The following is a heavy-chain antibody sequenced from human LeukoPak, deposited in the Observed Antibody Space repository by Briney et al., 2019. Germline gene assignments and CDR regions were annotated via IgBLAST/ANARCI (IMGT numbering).Heavy chain of an antibody. CDR3: ARDPVEMATISNAFDI. CDR2: IIPILGIA. D-gene: IGHD5-24*01. J-gene: IGHJ3*02. V-gene: IGHV1-69*04. Sequence: GSSVKVSCKASGGTFSSYAISWVRQAPGQGLEWMGRIIPILGIANYAQKFQGRVTITADKSTSTAYMELSSLRSEDTAVYYCARDPVEMATISNAFDIWGQGTMVTVSS. CDR1: GGTFSSYA.